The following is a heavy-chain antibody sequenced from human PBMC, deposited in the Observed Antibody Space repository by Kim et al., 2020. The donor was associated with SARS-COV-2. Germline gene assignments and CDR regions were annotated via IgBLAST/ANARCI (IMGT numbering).Heavy chain of an antibody. CDR1: GGSISSYY. Sequence: SETLSLTCTVSGGSISSYYWNWIRQPPGKGLEWIGYIYYSGSTNYNPSLKSLVTISVETSKNQFSLRLSSVTAADTAVYYCARHEGSSSSGGVGYYYYYGMDVWRQGTTVTVSS. CDR3: ARHEGSSSSGGVGYYYYYGMDV. CDR2: IYYSGST. D-gene: IGHD6-6*01. J-gene: IGHJ6*02. V-gene: IGHV4-59*08.